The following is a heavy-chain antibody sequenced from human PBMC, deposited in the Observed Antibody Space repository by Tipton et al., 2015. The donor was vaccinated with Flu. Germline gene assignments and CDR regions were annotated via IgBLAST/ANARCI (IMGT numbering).Heavy chain of an antibody. CDR2: IFGGGSGRT. Sequence: SLRLSCAVSGLSVSSNYMSWVRQAPGKGLEWVSVIFGGGSGRTYYADSVRGRFTISRDNSRNTVFLQMSSLRLEDTAIYFCARGGAGGTPLDNWGQGTLVTVST. CDR1: GLSVSSNY. CDR3: ARGGAGGTPLDN. J-gene: IGHJ4*02. D-gene: IGHD1-26*01. V-gene: IGHV3-53*05.